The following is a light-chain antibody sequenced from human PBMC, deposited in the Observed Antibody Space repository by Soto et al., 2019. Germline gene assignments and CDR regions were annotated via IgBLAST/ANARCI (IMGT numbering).Light chain of an antibody. CDR3: QQYYSYPWA. Sequence: AIRMTQSPSSLSASTGDRVTITRRASQGISSYLAWYQQKPGKAPKLLIYAASTLQSGVPSRFSGSGSGTDFTLTISCLQSEDFATYYCQQYYSYPWAFGQGTKVEIK. V-gene: IGKV1-8*01. CDR2: AAS. CDR1: QGISSY. J-gene: IGKJ1*01.